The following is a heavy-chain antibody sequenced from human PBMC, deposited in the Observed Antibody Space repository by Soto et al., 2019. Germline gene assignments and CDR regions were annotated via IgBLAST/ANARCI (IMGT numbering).Heavy chain of an antibody. D-gene: IGHD3-22*01. J-gene: IGHJ4*02. V-gene: IGHV1-18*01. Sequence: VEVTWKACRYRIRYSGLCSLRQTHRKRPEWMGWVSTYSTNTNYAQKFQGRVTMTTDPSTTTTSMELRSLRSDDTAVYYCARELNTHSSAYSSFAYWGQGTLVPVFS. CDR2: VSTYSTNT. CDR1: RYRIRYSG. CDR3: ARELNTHSSAYSSFAY.